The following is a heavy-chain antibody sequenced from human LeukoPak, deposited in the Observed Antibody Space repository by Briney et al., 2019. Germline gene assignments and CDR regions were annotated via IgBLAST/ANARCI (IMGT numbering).Heavy chain of an antibody. CDR3: ANSGGYGDCAYYFDY. CDR2: ISGSGGST. CDR1: GFTISSYD. V-gene: IGHV3-23*01. Sequence: GGSLRLSCAASGFTISSYDMSWIRQAPGKGLEWVAAISGSGGSTYYADSEKGRITISRDNSKNTLYLQMNSLRAEDTAVYYCANSGGYGDCAYYFDYWGQGTLVTVSS. J-gene: IGHJ4*02. D-gene: IGHD4-17*01.